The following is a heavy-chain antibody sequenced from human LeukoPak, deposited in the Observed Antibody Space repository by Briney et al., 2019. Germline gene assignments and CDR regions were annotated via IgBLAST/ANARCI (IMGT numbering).Heavy chain of an antibody. D-gene: IGHD3-10*01. Sequence: SSETLSLTCTVSGGSITSTNYYWGWIRQPPGKGLEWIGSIYYSGSTFYNPSLKSRVTISEDTSKNQFSLKLSSVTAADTAVYYCASPGRFGENQFDYWGQGTLVTVSS. CDR3: ASPGRFGENQFDY. CDR2: IYYSGST. V-gene: IGHV4-39*07. J-gene: IGHJ4*02. CDR1: GGSITSTNYY.